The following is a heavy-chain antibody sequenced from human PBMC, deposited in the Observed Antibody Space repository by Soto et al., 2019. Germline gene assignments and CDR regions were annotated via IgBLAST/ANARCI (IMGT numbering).Heavy chain of an antibody. CDR2: IYTRGST. V-gene: IGHV4-4*07. J-gene: IGHJ6*02. D-gene: IGHD2-2*01. CDR3: ARGNCSSPNCYSFSGYYGMDV. Sequence: SETLSLTCTVSGGSISSYYWSWIRQPAGKGLEWIGRIYTRGSTNYNPSLKSRVTMSLDTSKNQFSLKLTSVTAADTALYYCARGNCSSPNCYSFSGYYGMDVWGQGTMVTVSS. CDR1: GGSISSYY.